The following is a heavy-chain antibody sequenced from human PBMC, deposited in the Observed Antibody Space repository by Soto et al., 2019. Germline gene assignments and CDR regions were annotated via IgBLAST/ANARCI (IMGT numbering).Heavy chain of an antibody. J-gene: IGHJ5*02. V-gene: IGHV4-59*01. CDR2: IYYNGST. Sequence: PSETLSLTCTVSGGSISSYYWSWIRQPPGKGLEWIGYIYYNGSTNYNPSLKSRVTISVDTSKNQFSLKLSSVTAADTAVYYCARGREGPFDPWGQGTLVTVSS. CDR1: GGSISSYY. CDR3: ARGREGPFDP.